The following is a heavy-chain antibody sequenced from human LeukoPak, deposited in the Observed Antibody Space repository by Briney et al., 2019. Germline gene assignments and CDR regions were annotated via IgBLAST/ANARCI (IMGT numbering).Heavy chain of an antibody. V-gene: IGHV6-1*01. D-gene: IGHD5-24*01. Sequence: SQTLSLTCAISGDSVSTNSVAWNWIRQSPSRGLEWLGRTSYRSKWYNDYAVSVKSRITITPDTSKNQFSLQLNSVTPEDTAVYYCARVAEITRFDYWGQGTLVTVSS. J-gene: IGHJ4*02. CDR3: ARVAEITRFDY. CDR2: TSYRSKWYN. CDR1: GDSVSTNSVA.